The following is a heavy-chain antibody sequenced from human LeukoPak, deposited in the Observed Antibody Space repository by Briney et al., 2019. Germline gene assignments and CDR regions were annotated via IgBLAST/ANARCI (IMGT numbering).Heavy chain of an antibody. CDR3: AELGITMIGGV. J-gene: IGHJ6*04. V-gene: IGHV3-11*04. Sequence: SGGSLRLSCAASGFTFSDYYMSWIRQAPGKGLEWVSYISNSGSNTYYADSVKGRFTISRDNAKNSLYLQMNSLRAEDTAVYYCAELGITMIGGVWGKGTTVTISS. CDR2: ISNSGSNT. D-gene: IGHD3-10*02. CDR1: GFTFSDYY.